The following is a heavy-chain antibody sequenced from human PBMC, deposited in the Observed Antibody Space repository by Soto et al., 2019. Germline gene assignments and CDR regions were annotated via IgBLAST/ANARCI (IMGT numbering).Heavy chain of an antibody. CDR2: IWYDGSNK. CDR3: ARSRIAVAGRHYYGMDV. J-gene: IGHJ6*02. Sequence: SSYCWGWVRQTPGKGLEWVAGIWYDGSNKYYADSVKGRFTISRDNSKNTLYLQMNSLRAEDTAVYYCARSRIAVAGRHYYGMDVWGQGATVIVSS. D-gene: IGHD6-19*01. V-gene: IGHV3-33*01. CDR1: SSYC.